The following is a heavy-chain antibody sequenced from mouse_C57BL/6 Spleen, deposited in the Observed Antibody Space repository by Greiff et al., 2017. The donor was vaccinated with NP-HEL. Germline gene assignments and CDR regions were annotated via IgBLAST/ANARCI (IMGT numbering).Heavy chain of an antibody. CDR1: GYTFTSYW. D-gene: IGHD3-2*02. CDR3: AQGATSGYWFAY. V-gene: IGHV1-64*01. Sequence: VQLQQPGAELVKPGASVKLSCKASGYTFTSYWMHWVKQRPGQGLEWIGMIHPNSGSTNYNEKFKSKATLTVDKSSSTAYMQLSSLTSEDSAVYYCAQGATSGYWFAYWGQRTLVTLSA. CDR2: IHPNSGST. J-gene: IGHJ3*01.